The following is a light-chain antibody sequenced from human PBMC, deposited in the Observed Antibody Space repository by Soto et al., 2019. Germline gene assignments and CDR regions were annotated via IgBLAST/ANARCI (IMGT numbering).Light chain of an antibody. CDR1: SSDVGAYEY. V-gene: IGLV2-14*01. CDR3: SSYTSSSTPYVV. CDR2: AVS. J-gene: IGLJ2*01. Sequence: QSALTQPASVSGSPGQSITISCTGTSSDVGAYEYVSWYQQHPGKAPQLFIYAVSNRPSGVSNRFSGSKSGNTASLTISGLQAEDEADYYCSSYTSSSTPYVVFGGGTKLTVL.